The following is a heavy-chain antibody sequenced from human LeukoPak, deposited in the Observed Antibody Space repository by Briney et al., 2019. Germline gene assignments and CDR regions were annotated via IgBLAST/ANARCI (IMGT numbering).Heavy chain of an antibody. CDR2: ISYDGSNK. V-gene: IGHV3-30*03. D-gene: IGHD1-26*01. Sequence: GGSLRLSCAASGFTFSSYGMHWVRQAPGKGLEWVAVISYDGSNKYYADSVKGRFTISRDNSKNTLYLQMNSLRAEDTAVYYCARDHSGSYTIDYWGQGTLVTVSS. CDR3: ARDHSGSYTIDY. CDR1: GFTFSSYG. J-gene: IGHJ4*02.